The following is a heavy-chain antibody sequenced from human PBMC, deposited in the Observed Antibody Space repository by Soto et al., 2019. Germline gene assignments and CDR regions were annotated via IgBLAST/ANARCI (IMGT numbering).Heavy chain of an antibody. CDR2: IKSKTDGGTT. J-gene: IGHJ4*02. CDR3: AKDVRMAFDFWTAYPPSYDF. CDR1: GFTFSNAW. Sequence: PGGSLRLSCAASGFTFSNAWINWVRQAPGKGLEWVGRIKSKTDGGTTDFAAPVKGRFAISRDDSKNVVYLQMNSLKIEDTAIYYCAKDVRMAFDFWTAYPPSYDFWGQGTLVTVSS. D-gene: IGHD3-3*01. V-gene: IGHV3-15*07.